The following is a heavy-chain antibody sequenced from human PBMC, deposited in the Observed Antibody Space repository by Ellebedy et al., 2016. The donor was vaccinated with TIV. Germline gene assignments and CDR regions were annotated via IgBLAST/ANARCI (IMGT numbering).Heavy chain of an antibody. V-gene: IGHV3-7*03. D-gene: IGHD3-22*01. CDR3: AAGSGYVIEH. Sequence: GESLKISXAASGFTLNDYYMSWVRQAPGKGLEWVANIKQDGSEQHYVDSVKGRFTISRDNAQNSIYLHMDSLRAEDTAVYYCAAGSGYVIEHWGQGTLVTVSS. CDR2: IKQDGSEQ. J-gene: IGHJ1*01. CDR1: GFTLNDYY.